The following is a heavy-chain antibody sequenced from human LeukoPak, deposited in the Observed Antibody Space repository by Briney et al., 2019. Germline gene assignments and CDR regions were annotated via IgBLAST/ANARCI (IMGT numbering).Heavy chain of an antibody. CDR2: ISGSGGST. V-gene: IGHV3-23*01. J-gene: IGHJ5*02. D-gene: IGHD1-26*01. CDR3: AKIIVGADTEFENDP. CDR1: GFTFSSYA. Sequence: PGGSLPLSCAASGFTFSSYAMSWVRQAPGKGLEWVSAISGSGGSTYYADSVKGRFTISRDNSKNTLYLQMNSLRAEDTAVYYCAKIIVGADTEFENDPWGQGTLVTVSS.